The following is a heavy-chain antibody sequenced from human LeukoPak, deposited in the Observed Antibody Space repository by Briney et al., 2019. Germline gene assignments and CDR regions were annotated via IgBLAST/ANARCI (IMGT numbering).Heavy chain of an antibody. V-gene: IGHV3-7*04. J-gene: IGHJ3*02. D-gene: IGHD2-2*01. CDR2: IKQDGSEK. Sequence: GGSLRLSCAASGFTFSSYWMSWVRQAPGKGLEWVANIKQDGSEKYYVDSVKGRFTISRDNAKNSLYLQMNSLRAEDTAVYYCARGPEVYCSSTSCYDGYAFDIWGQGTMVTVSS. CDR1: GFTFSSYW. CDR3: ARGPEVYCSSTSCYDGYAFDI.